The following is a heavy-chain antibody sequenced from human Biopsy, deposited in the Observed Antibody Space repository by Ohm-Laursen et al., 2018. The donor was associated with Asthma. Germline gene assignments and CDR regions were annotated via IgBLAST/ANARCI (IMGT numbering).Heavy chain of an antibody. CDR3: AKERYYDFWSGYPI. D-gene: IGHD3-3*01. V-gene: IGHV3-30*18. CDR2: MSFDGRQT. J-gene: IGHJ3*02. CDR1: GFTFSNAW. Sequence: SLRLSCSASGFTFSNAWMSWVRQAPGKGLEWVAVMSFDGRQTYYADSVEGRFTISRDNSKNTLYLQMNRLRAEDTAVYYCAKERYYDFWSGYPIWGQGTMVTVSS.